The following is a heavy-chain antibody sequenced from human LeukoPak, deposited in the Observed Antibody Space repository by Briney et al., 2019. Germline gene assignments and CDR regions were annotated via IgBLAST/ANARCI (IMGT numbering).Heavy chain of an antibody. CDR2: IYYSGST. D-gene: IGHD3-16*01. CDR3: ARHTPARIMITFGGGRYGMDV. V-gene: IGHV4-59*08. CDR1: GGSISSYY. J-gene: IGHJ6*02. Sequence: SETLSLTCTVSGGSISSYYWSWIRQPPGKGLEWIGYIYYSGSTNYNPSLKSRVTISVDTSKNQFSLKLSSVTAADTAVYYCARHTPARIMITFGGGRYGMDVWGQGTTVTVSS.